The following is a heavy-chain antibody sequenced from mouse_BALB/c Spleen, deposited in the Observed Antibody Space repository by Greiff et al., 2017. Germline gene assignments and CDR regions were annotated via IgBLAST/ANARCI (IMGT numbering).Heavy chain of an antibody. CDR1: GFTFSDYG. CDR2: ISNLAYSI. D-gene: IGHD1-1*01. J-gene: IGHJ2*01. V-gene: IGHV5-15*02. Sequence: EVKLVESGGGLVQPGGSRKLSCAASGFTFSDYGMAWVRQAPGKGPEWVAFISNLAYSIYYADTVTGRFTISRENAKNTLYLEMSSLRSEDTAMYYCARDQGSSFDYWGQGTTLTVSS. CDR3: ARDQGSSFDY.